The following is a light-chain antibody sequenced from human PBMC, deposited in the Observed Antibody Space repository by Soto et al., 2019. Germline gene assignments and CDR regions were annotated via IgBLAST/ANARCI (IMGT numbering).Light chain of an antibody. CDR2: GAA. CDR1: QSLRSIY. Sequence: EIVLTQSPGTLSLSPGERATLSCRASQSLRSIYLAWYQQKPGQAPRLLLYGAANRASGIPDRFSGSVSGTDFTLTISRLDPEDFAVYYCQQYGSSPRLTFGGGTKVEIK. J-gene: IGKJ4*01. CDR3: QQYGSSPRLT. V-gene: IGKV3-20*01.